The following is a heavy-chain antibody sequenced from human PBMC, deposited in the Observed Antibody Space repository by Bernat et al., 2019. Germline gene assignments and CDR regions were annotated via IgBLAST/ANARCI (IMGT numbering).Heavy chain of an antibody. CDR2: MYNGGST. J-gene: IGHJ4*02. V-gene: IGHV4-39*01. D-gene: IGHD6-19*01. CDR1: GASISSTSYY. CDR3: ARMGGSGWPQADY. Sequence: HLQESGPGLVKASETLSLTCTVSGASISSTSYYWCWIRQPPGKGLEWIGTMYNGGSTYYNPSLKSRVTISVDTSKNQFSLKLSSVTAADTAVYYCARMGGSGWPQADYWGQGTLVTVSS.